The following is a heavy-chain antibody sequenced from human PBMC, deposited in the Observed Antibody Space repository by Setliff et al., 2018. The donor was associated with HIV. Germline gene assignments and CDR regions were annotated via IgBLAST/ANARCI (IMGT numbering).Heavy chain of an antibody. CDR3: AFDSRGYYSDPFDS. V-gene: IGHV3-23*03. CDR1: GFTFSSFA. Sequence: GGSLRLSCAAPGFTFSSFALNWVRLAPGKGLEWVSVIGNGDNTTYYADSVKGRFSVSRDNSNNTLYLQMHSLRAEDTAVYYCAFDSRGYYSDPFDSWGQGTLVTVSS. D-gene: IGHD3-22*01. CDR2: IGNGDNTT. J-gene: IGHJ4*02.